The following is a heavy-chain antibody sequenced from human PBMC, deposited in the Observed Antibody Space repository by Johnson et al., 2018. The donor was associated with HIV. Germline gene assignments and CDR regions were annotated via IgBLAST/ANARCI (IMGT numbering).Heavy chain of an antibody. CDR1: GFTFDDYA. J-gene: IGHJ3*02. V-gene: IGHV3-9*01. D-gene: IGHD2-21*01. CDR2: ISWNSGSI. CDR3: ARGVHSVWAAFDI. Sequence: VQLVESGGGLVQPGRSLRLSCAASGFTFDDYAMHWVRQAPGKGLEWVSGISWNSGSIGYADSVKGRFTISRDNAKNSLYLQMNSLRAEDTALYYCARGVHSVWAAFDICGQGTMVTVSS.